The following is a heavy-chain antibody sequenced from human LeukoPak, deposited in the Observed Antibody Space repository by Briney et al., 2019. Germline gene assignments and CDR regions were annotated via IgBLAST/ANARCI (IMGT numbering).Heavy chain of an antibody. Sequence: ASVKVSCKASGYTFTGDYMHWVRQAPGQGLEWMGWINPNSGGTNYAQKFQGRVTMTRDTSISTAYIELSRLRSDDTAVYYCARHYGDYEYYYYYGMDVWGQGTTVTVSS. CDR1: GYTFTGDY. CDR2: INPNSGGT. V-gene: IGHV1-2*02. D-gene: IGHD4-17*01. CDR3: ARHYGDYEYYYYYGMDV. J-gene: IGHJ6*02.